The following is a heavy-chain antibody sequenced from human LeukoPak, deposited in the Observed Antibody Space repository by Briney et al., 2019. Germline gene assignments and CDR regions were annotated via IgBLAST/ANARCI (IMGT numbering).Heavy chain of an antibody. Sequence: ASLKVSCKASGYTFTSYDINWVRQGTGQGLEWMGWMNPNSGNTGYAQKCQGRVTMTRNTSISTAYMELSSLRSEDTAVYYCARVSSSWSGYYFDYWGQGTLVTVSS. J-gene: IGHJ4*02. CDR3: ARVSSSWSGYYFDY. CDR1: GYTFTSYD. CDR2: MNPNSGNT. V-gene: IGHV1-8*01. D-gene: IGHD6-13*01.